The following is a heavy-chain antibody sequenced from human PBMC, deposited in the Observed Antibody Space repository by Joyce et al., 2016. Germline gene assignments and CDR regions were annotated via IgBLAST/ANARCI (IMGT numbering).Heavy chain of an antibody. CDR1: GGTFNTFA. CDR2: TSPVFDAT. J-gene: IGHJ6*02. Sequence: QDQLEQSGAELKKPGSSVKVSCRGSGGTFNTFAFNWLRQAPGQGLEWKGGTSPVFDATNYAQKYRCRITLTADESTTTAYMALSGLTSEDTAVYYCATDRPRRGNYCGMDVWGQGTTIIVSS. D-gene: IGHD3-10*01. V-gene: IGHV1-69*12. CDR3: ATDRPRRGNYCGMDV.